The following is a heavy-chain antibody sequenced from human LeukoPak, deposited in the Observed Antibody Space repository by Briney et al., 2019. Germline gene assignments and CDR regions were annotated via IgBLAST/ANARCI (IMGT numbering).Heavy chain of an antibody. CDR2: IRGSGSPI. CDR1: GFTFSDYY. Sequence: GGSLRLSCAASGFTFSDYYMSWIRQAPGQGLEWISYIRGSGSPISYADSVKGRFTISRDNAKNSLYLQMNSLRAEDTAVYYCARVPITMIVVGTDYWGQGTLVTVSS. J-gene: IGHJ4*02. V-gene: IGHV3-11*04. CDR3: ARVPITMIVVGTDY. D-gene: IGHD3-22*01.